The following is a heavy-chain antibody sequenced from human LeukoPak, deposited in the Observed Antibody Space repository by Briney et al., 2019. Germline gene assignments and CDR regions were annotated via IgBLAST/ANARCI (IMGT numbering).Heavy chain of an antibody. V-gene: IGHV3-23*01. Sequence: GGSLRLSCAASGFTFSSYAMSWVRQAPGKGLEWVSSISGSGGSTYYADSVKGRFTISRDNSKNTLYLQMNSLRAEDTAVYYCAKAMVRTVDAFDIWGQGTMVTVSS. CDR2: ISGSGGST. CDR3: AKAMVRTVDAFDI. J-gene: IGHJ3*02. CDR1: GFTFSSYA. D-gene: IGHD3-10*01.